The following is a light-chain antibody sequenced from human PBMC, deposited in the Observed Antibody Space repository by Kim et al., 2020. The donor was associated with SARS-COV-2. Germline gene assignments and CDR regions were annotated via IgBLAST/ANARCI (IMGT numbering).Light chain of an antibody. Sequence: ASGGDRVTITWRASQDISSWLAWYQQKPGKAPKVLIYEASNLQSGVPSRFSGSGSGTDFTLTINSLQPEDFATYYCQQTHSFPLTFGGGTKVDVK. CDR2: EAS. CDR3: QQTHSFPLT. V-gene: IGKV1D-12*01. J-gene: IGKJ4*01. CDR1: QDISSW.